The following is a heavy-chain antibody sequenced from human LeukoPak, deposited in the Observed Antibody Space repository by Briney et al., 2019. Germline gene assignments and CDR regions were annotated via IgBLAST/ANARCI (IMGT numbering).Heavy chain of an antibody. Sequence: PGGSLRLSCAASGFTVSSNYMSWVRQAPGKGLEWVSVIYSGGSTYYADSVKGRFTISRDNSKSTLYLQMNSLRAEDTAVYYCAREDCSGGSCYRQDGMDVWGQGTTVTVSS. CDR2: IYSGGST. CDR3: AREDCSGGSCYRQDGMDV. J-gene: IGHJ6*02. D-gene: IGHD2-15*01. V-gene: IGHV3-66*01. CDR1: GFTVSSNY.